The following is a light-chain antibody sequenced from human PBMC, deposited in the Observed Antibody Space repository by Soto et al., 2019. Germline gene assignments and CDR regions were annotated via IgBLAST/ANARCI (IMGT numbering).Light chain of an antibody. CDR3: QKYISAPYT. V-gene: IGKV1-27*01. Sequence: DIQMTQSPSSLSASVGDSVTITCRASQGISNYLAWYQQKPVKVPKLLINAASTLQSGVPSWFSGSGSGTDFTLTISSLQPEDVATYYCQKYISAPYTFGQGTKLEIK. CDR2: AAS. J-gene: IGKJ2*01. CDR1: QGISNY.